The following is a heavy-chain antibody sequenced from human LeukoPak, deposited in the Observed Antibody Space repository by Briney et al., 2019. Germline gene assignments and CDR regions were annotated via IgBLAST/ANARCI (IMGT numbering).Heavy chain of an antibody. CDR1: GYTFTSYG. CDR2: ISAYNGNT. Sequence: ASVKVSCKASGYTFTSYGISWVRQAPGQGLEWMGWISAYNGNTNYAQKLQGRVTMTTDTSTSTAYMELRSLRSDDTAVSYCARYQYSHCSSTSCYTFDYYYYMDVWGKGTTVTVSS. CDR3: ARYQYSHCSSTSCYTFDYYYYMDV. J-gene: IGHJ6*03. V-gene: IGHV1-18*01. D-gene: IGHD2-2*02.